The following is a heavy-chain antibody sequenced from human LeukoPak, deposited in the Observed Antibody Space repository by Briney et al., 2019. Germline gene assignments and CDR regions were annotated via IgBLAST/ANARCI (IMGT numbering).Heavy chain of an antibody. D-gene: IGHD2-2*01. J-gene: IGHJ3*02. V-gene: IGHV4-39*07. CDR2: IYYSGST. CDR3: ASTRVGPKDAFDI. Sequence: SETLSLTCSVSGGSISSSSYYWGWIRQPPGKGLEWIGSIYYSGSTYYNPSLKSRVTISVDTSKNQFSLKLSSVTAADTAVYYCASTRVGPKDAFDIWGQGTMVTVSS. CDR1: GGSISSSSYY.